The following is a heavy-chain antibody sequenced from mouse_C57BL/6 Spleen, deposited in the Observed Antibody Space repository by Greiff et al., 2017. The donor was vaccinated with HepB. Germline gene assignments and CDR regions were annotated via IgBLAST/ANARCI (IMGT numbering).Heavy chain of an antibody. J-gene: IGHJ2*01. CDR2: IDPETGGT. D-gene: IGHD2-3*01. CDR1: GYTFTDSE. V-gene: IGHV1-15*01. Sequence: QVQLKASGAELVSPGASVTLSCKASGYTFTDSEMPWVKQTPVHGLEWIGAIDPETGGTAYNQKFKGKAILTADKSSSTAYMELRSLTSEDSAVYYCTRWMGGGTYDYWGQGTTLTVSS. CDR3: TRWMGGGTYDY.